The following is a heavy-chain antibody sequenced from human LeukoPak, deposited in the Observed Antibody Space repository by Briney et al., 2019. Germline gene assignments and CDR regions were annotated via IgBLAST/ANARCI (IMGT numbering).Heavy chain of an antibody. CDR3: TTVYLTGEGNDY. V-gene: IGHV3-15*07. CDR1: GFIFSNAW. J-gene: IGHJ4*02. D-gene: IGHD3-9*01. Sequence: PGGSLRLSCAASGFIFSNAWMNWVRQAPGKGLEWVGRIKSKTDGGTTDYAAPVKGRFIISRDGSKNTLYLQMNSLKTEDTALYYCTTVYLTGEGNDYWGQGTLVTVSS. CDR2: IKSKTDGGTT.